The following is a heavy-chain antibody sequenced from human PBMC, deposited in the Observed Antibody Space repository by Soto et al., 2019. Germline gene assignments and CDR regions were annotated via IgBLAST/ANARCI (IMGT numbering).Heavy chain of an antibody. D-gene: IGHD5-18*01. V-gene: IGHV2-5*02. Sequence: QITLKESGPTRVRPTQTLALTCTFSGFSLTTSGVGVGWIRKTPGKALEWLAVIYWDDDKRYSPSLKSRLTITKDTSKNQVVHTMADMDPVDTATYFCAHRGYMYGNWDHGYFDYWGQGTLVTVSP. CDR1: GFSLTTSGVG. CDR3: AHRGYMYGNWDHGYFDY. J-gene: IGHJ4*02. CDR2: IYWDDDK.